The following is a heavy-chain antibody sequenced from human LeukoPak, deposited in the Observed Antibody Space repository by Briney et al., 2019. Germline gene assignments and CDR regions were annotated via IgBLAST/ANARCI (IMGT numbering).Heavy chain of an antibody. CDR1: GYTFTSYY. D-gene: IGHD2-15*01. CDR2: INPNSGGT. V-gene: IGHV1-2*02. Sequence: GASVKVSCKASGYTFTSYYMHWVRQAPGQGLEWMGWINPNSGGTNYAQKFQGRVTMTRDTSISTAYMELSRLRSDDTAVYYCARGVVVVAASFRFDPWGQGTLVTVSS. J-gene: IGHJ5*02. CDR3: ARGVVVVAASFRFDP.